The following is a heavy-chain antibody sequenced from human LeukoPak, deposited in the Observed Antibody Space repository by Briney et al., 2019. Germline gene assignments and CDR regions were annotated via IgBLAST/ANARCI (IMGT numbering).Heavy chain of an antibody. CDR3: SRAPNYYDTTGCDY. J-gene: IGHJ4*02. D-gene: IGHD3-22*01. Sequence: PGGSLRLSCAASGFTLSTYSMNWVRQAPGKGPEWVSYISSSSSTILYADSVKGRFTISRDNVQNSLFLQMNSLRAEDTALYYCSRAPNYYDTTGCDYWGQGTLVTVSS. CDR2: ISSSSSTI. V-gene: IGHV3-48*01. CDR1: GFTLSTYS.